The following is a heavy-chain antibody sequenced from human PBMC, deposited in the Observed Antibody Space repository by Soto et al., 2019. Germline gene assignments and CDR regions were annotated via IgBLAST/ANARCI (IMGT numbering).Heavy chain of an antibody. J-gene: IGHJ5*02. CDR1: GDSVSSNSAA. D-gene: IGHD2-15*01. CDR2: TYYRSKWYN. V-gene: IGHV6-1*01. CDR3: AREVGYCSGGSCYPPFDP. Sequence: SQTLSLTCAISGDSVSSNSAALNWIRQSPSRGLEWLGRTYYRSKWYNDYAVSVKSRITINPDTSKNQFSLQLNSVTPEDTAVYYCAREVGYCSGGSCYPPFDPWGQGTLVTVSS.